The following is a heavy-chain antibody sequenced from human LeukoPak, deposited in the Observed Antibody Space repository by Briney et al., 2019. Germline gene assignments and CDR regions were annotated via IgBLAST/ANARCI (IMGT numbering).Heavy chain of an antibody. CDR1: GGSISSYY. CDR2: IYYSGST. D-gene: IGHD3-22*01. V-gene: IGHV4-59*01. J-gene: IGHJ4*02. CDR3: AREGCYDNVYFDY. Sequence: SETLSLTCTVSGGSISSYYWSWIRQPPGKGLEWIGYIYYSGSTNYNPSLKSRVTISVDTSKNQFSLKLSSVTAADTAVYYCAREGCYDNVYFDYWGQGTLVTVSS.